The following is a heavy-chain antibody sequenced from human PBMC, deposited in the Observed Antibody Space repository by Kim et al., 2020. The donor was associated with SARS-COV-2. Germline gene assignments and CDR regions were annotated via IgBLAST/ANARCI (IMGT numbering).Heavy chain of an antibody. Sequence: SETLSLTCTVSGGSISSYYWCWIRQPPGKGLEWIGYIYYSGSTNYNPSLKSRVTISVDTSKNQISLKLSTVTAADTAVYYCARDWGYYDSSGPYYYYYGMDVWGQRTTVSVSS. CDR2: IYYSGST. V-gene: IGHV4-59*01. CDR1: GGSISSYY. CDR3: ARDWGYYDSSGPYYYYYGMDV. J-gene: IGHJ6*02. D-gene: IGHD3-22*01.